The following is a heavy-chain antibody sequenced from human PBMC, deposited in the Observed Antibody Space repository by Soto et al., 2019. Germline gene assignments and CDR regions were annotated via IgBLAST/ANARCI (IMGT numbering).Heavy chain of an antibody. V-gene: IGHV1-18*04. J-gene: IGHJ3*01. Sequence: ASVKDSCKASGYTFTNYGVNWVRQAPGQGLEWMGWISGYNGYIYYAQKFKGRATMNTDTYTTTAYMELRDLRSDQTDRYYCPRGGHIFARDAFDVWGQGTMVTVSS. CDR3: PRGGHIFARDAFDV. CDR1: GYTFTNYG. CDR2: ISGYNGYI. D-gene: IGHD3-3*01.